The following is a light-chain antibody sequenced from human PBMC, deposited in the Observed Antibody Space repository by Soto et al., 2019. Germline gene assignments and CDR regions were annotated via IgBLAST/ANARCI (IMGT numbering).Light chain of an antibody. CDR3: QQYGVTPPNT. V-gene: IGKV3D-15*01. Sequence: EAVLTQSPATLSVFPGEKATLSCRASQSVATNLAWYQQRPGQAPRLLIYGASTRATGIPDRFSGSGSGTDFTLTISGLEPEDFALYYCQQYGVTPPNTFGGGTKVDIK. J-gene: IGKJ4*01. CDR1: QSVATN. CDR2: GAS.